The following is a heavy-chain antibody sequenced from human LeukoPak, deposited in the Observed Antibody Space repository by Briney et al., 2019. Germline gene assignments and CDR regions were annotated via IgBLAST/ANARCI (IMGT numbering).Heavy chain of an antibody. CDR3: ARGGGSYYATSDY. Sequence: ASVKVSCKASGYTFTGYYMHWVRQAPGQGLEWMGWINPNSGGTNYTQKFQGRVTMTRDTSISTAYMELSRLRSDDTAVYYCARGGGSYYATSDYWGQGTLVTVSS. CDR2: INPNSGGT. V-gene: IGHV1-2*02. D-gene: IGHD1-26*01. CDR1: GYTFTGYY. J-gene: IGHJ4*02.